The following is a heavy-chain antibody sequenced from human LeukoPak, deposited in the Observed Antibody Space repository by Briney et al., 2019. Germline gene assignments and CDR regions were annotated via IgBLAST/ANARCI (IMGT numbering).Heavy chain of an antibody. CDR2: IYYSGST. V-gene: IGHV4-31*03. CDR3: APFLSSSWYFDY. CDR1: GGSISSGGYY. J-gene: IGHJ4*02. Sequence: SETLSLTCTVSGGSISSGGYYWSWIRQHPGKGLEWIGYIYYSGSTYYNPSLKSRVTISVDTSKNQFSLKLSSVTAADTAVYYCAPFLSSSWYFDYWGQGTLVTVSS. D-gene: IGHD5/OR15-5a*01.